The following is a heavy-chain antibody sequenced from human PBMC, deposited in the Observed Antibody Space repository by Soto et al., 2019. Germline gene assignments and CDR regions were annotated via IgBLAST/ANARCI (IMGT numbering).Heavy chain of an antibody. J-gene: IGHJ4*02. Sequence: QVQLVQSGADVKKPGASVKVSCKASGYTFTSYGISWVRQAPGQGLEWMGWISAYNGNTNYAQKLQGRVTMTTDTSTSTVYMDLRSLRSDDTAVYYCASWAGQNHHYGGPLDYWGQGTLVTVSS. CDR1: GYTFTSYG. D-gene: IGHD4-17*01. CDR3: ASWAGQNHHYGGPLDY. V-gene: IGHV1-18*04. CDR2: ISAYNGNT.